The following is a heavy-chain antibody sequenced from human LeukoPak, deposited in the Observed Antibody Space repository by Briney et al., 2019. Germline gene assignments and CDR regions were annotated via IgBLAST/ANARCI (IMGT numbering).Heavy chain of an antibody. D-gene: IGHD3-22*01. Sequence: GGSLRLSCGASGFTFTTYWMSWVRQAPGKGLEWVANIKQDGTEKYYVDSVKGRFTISRDNAKNSLYLQMNSLRAEDTAVYYCARGPIYDSSGYYGYWGQGTLVTVSS. CDR3: ARGPIYDSSGYYGY. V-gene: IGHV3-7*01. CDR1: GFTFTTYW. CDR2: IKQDGTEK. J-gene: IGHJ4*02.